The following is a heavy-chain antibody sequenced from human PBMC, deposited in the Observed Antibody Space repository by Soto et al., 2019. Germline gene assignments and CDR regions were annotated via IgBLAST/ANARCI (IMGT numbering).Heavy chain of an antibody. Sequence: SETLSLTCTVSGFSISSYYWSWIRQPPGKGLEWIGYIYYSGSTNYNPSLKSRVTISVDTSKSQFSLKLSSVTAADTAVYYCGRSLYSSGWHYWGQGTLVTVSS. D-gene: IGHD6-19*01. CDR3: GRSLYSSGWHY. CDR1: GFSISSYY. J-gene: IGHJ4*02. V-gene: IGHV4-59*01. CDR2: IYYSGST.